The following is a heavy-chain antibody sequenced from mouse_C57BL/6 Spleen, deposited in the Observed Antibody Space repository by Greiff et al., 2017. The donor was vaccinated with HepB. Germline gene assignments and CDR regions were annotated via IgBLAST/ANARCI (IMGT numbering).Heavy chain of an antibody. V-gene: IGHV5-17*01. J-gene: IGHJ4*01. CDR1: GFTFSDYG. CDR3: ARSSNSDAMDY. CDR2: ISSGSSTI. D-gene: IGHD2-5*01. Sequence: DVMLVESGGGLVKPGGSLKLSCAASGFTFSDYGMHWVRQAPEKGLEWVAYISSGSSTIYYADTVKGRFTISRDNAKNTLFLQMTSLRSEDTAMYYCARSSNSDAMDYWGQGTSVTVSS.